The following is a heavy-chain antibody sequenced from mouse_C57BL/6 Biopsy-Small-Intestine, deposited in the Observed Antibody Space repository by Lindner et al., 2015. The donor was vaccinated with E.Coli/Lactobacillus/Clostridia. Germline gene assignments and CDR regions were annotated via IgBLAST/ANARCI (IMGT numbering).Heavy chain of an antibody. CDR1: GYTFTSYG. Sequence: VQLQESGAELARPGASVKLSCKASGYTFTSYGISWVKQRTGQGLEWIGEIYPRSGNTYYNEKFKGKATLTADKSSSTAYMELRSLTSEDSAVYFRAKITTVVATDWYFDVWGTGTTVTVSS. V-gene: IGHV1-81*01. D-gene: IGHD1-1*01. CDR3: AKITTVVATDWYFDV. CDR2: IYPRSGNT. J-gene: IGHJ1*03.